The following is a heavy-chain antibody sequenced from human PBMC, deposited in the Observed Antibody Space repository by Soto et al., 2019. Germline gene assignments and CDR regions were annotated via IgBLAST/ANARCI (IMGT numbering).Heavy chain of an antibody. D-gene: IGHD6-19*01. CDR1: GGTLNKHA. V-gene: IGHV1-69*13. J-gene: IGHJ3*01. CDR3: SRGGTSGWLKGAYYV. Sequence: SVKVSCKASGGTLNKHAITWVRRAPGQGLEWLGGIIPMFGIPNYPQKFQGRVIITADDYTNTSHMELSSPTSDDKAVYFCSRGGTSGWLKGAYYVWG. CDR2: IIPMFGIP.